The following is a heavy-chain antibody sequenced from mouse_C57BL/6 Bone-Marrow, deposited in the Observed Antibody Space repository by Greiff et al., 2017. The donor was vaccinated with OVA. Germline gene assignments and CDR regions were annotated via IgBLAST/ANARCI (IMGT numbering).Heavy chain of an antibody. V-gene: IGHV5-4*01. CDR2: ISDGGSYT. J-gene: IGHJ3*01. Sequence: EVKVEESGGGLVKPGGSLKLSCAASGFTFSSYAMSWVRQTPEKRLEWVATISDGGSYTYYPDNVKGRFTISRDNAKNNLYLQMSHLKSEDTAMYYCARDREVPPWFAYWGQGTLVTVSA. CDR1: GFTFSSYA. D-gene: IGHD3-1*01. CDR3: ARDREVPPWFAY.